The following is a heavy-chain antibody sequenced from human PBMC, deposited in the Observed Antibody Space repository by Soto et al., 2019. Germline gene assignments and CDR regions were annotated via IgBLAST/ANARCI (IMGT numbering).Heavy chain of an antibody. CDR3: VRQGIGALHGLVDV. Sequence: QVQLQQSGPGLVKPSETLSLTCTVSSGPSRSHNWGWIRQSPGRGLEWIGYVYDTGSTSYNPSLESRVTLSADPSTNHISLTLSSVTAADTAVYYCVRQGIGALHGLVDVWGQGTTVSVSS. D-gene: IGHD3-10*01. CDR2: VYDTGST. CDR1: SGPSRSHN. V-gene: IGHV4-59*08. J-gene: IGHJ6*02.